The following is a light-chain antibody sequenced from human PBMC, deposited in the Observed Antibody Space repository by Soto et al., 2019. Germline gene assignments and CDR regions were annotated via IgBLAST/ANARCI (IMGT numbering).Light chain of an antibody. Sequence: IQLTQSPSSLSASVGDRVTITCRASQGIRNYLAWYQQKPGKAPNLLIYLASTLQGGVPSRFSGSGSGTDFSLTISSLQPEDVATYYCQYLNSFPLTFGGGIKVELK. J-gene: IGKJ4*01. CDR1: QGIRNY. CDR3: QYLNSFPLT. CDR2: LAS. V-gene: IGKV1-9*01.